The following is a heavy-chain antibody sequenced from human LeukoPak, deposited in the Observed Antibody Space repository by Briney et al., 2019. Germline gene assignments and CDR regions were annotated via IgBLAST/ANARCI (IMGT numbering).Heavy chain of an antibody. CDR2: IYESGST. Sequence: PSETLSLTCAVYGESLNSYYWSWLRQPPGKGLEWIGEIYESGSTEYNPSLKSRVTISMVPSKQQFSLSLTSVTAADTAVYYCARGAWATRLGSRGLGTPVIVSS. V-gene: IGHV4-34*01. D-gene: IGHD2-15*01. CDR1: GESLNSYY. CDR3: ARGAWATRLGS. J-gene: IGHJ4*02.